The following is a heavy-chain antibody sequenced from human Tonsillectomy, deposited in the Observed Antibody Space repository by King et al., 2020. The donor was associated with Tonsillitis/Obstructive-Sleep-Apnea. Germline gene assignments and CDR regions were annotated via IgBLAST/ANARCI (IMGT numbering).Heavy chain of an antibody. J-gene: IGHJ5*02. CDR2: VFYSGST. D-gene: IGHD3-3*01. CDR1: GDSIRSYY. Sequence: QLQESGPGLVKPSETLSLTCTVSGDSIRSYYWSWIRQPPGKGLEWIGYVFYSGSTNYNPSLKSRVTIAVDTSKNQFSLKLSSVTAADTAVYYCARDVTYNDFWSGFNWFDPWGQGTLATVSS. CDR3: ARDVTYNDFWSGFNWFDP. V-gene: IGHV4-59*01.